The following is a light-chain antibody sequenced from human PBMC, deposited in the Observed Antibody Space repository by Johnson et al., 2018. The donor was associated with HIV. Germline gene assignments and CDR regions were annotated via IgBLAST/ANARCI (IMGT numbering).Light chain of an antibody. CDR2: NND. CDR3: GTWDSSLNVYV. J-gene: IGLJ1*01. V-gene: IGLV1-51*01. CDR1: RSNIGNNY. Sequence: QSILTQPPSVSAAPGQKVTISCSGSRSNIGNNYVSWYQQFPGTAPKLLISNNDKRPSGIPDRFSGSRSGTSATLGITGLQTGDEADYYCGTWDSSLNVYVVGTGTKVTVL.